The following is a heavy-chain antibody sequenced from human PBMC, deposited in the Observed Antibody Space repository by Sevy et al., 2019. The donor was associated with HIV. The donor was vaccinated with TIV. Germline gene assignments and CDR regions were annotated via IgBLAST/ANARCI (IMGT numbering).Heavy chain of an antibody. CDR3: ARARLGYCSSTSCPSWFDP. V-gene: IGHV1-69*04. D-gene: IGHD2-2*01. J-gene: IGHJ5*02. CDR2: IIPILGIA. CDR1: GGTFSSYA. Sequence: ASVKVSCKASGGTFSSYAISWVRQAPGQGLEWMGRIIPILGIANYAQKFQGRVTITADKSTSTAYMELSSLRSEDTAVYYCARARLGYCSSTSCPSWFDPWGQGTLVTVSS.